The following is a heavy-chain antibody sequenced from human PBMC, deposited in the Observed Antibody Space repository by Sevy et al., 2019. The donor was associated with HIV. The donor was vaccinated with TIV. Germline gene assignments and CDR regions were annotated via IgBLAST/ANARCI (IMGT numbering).Heavy chain of an antibody. CDR1: GFTFSSYA. Sequence: GGSLRLSCAASGFTFSSYAMHWVRQAPGKGLEWVAVISYDGSNKYYADSVKGRFTISRDNSNNMLYLQMNSLRAEDTAVYYCEAITTAGRDYWGQGTLVTVSS. CDR2: ISYDGSNK. J-gene: IGHJ4*02. D-gene: IGHD1-1*01. CDR3: EAITTAGRDY. V-gene: IGHV3-30*04.